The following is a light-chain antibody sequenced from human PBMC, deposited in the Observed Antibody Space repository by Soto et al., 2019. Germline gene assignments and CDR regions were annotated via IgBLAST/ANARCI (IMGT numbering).Light chain of an antibody. CDR2: DAS. V-gene: IGKV3D-11*01. CDR1: QGGTSY. J-gene: IGKJ5*01. Sequence: EFVLTPSPATLSLSPGERATLSCRASQGGTSYLAWYQQKPGQAPRLLIYDASNRAPGIPARFSGSGPGTDFTLTISSLEPEDFAVYYCQQRTDWQITVGQGTRLEI. CDR3: QQRTDWQIT.